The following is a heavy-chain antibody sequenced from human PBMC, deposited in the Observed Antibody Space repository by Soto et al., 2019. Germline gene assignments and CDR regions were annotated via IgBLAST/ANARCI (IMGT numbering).Heavy chain of an antibody. CDR2: ITWNSGRI. CDR1: GFTFGDYA. J-gene: IGHJ6*03. V-gene: IGHV3-9*01. Sequence: EVQLVESGGGLVQAGRSLRLSCAASGFTFGDYAMHWVRQAPGKGLEWVSGITWNSGRIGYAESVKGRFTISRDNAKNSLYLQMNNLRAEDTALYYCAKDSTLYYYYYMDVWGKGTTVTVSS. CDR3: AKDSTLYYYYYMDV.